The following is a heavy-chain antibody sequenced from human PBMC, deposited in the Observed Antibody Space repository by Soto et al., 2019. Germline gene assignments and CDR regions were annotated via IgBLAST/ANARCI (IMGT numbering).Heavy chain of an antibody. CDR2: ISPSDGST. D-gene: IGHD3-22*01. Sequence: QVQLVQSGAEGKRPGASVKVSCKASGYIFNNYYIHWVRQAPGQGLEWMGIISPSDGSTTYAQRFQGRVTMTRDTSTSTVYMELGSLRSDDTAVFYCVTGDFYASSSDYWGQGTLVTVSS. CDR1: GYIFNNYY. V-gene: IGHV1-46*02. J-gene: IGHJ4*02. CDR3: VTGDFYASSSDY.